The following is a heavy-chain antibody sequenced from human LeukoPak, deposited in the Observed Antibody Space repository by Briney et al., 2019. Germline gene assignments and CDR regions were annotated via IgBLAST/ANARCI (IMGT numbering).Heavy chain of an antibody. CDR3: ARGAMGWGYPPWGFDY. Sequence: ASVKVSCKASGYTFTGYYVHWVRQAPGQGLEWMGWINPNSGGTNYAQKFQGRVTMTRDTSISTAYMELRSLRSDDTAVYYCARGAMGWGYPPWGFDYWGQGTLVTVSS. D-gene: IGHD3-16*01. J-gene: IGHJ4*02. CDR2: INPNSGGT. CDR1: GYTFTGYY. V-gene: IGHV1-2*02.